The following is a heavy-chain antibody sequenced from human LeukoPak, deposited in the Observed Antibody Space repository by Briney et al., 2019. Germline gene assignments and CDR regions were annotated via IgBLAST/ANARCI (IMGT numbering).Heavy chain of an antibody. D-gene: IGHD3-22*01. J-gene: IGHJ4*02. CDR3: ARLTYYYDSSGYHPYYFDY. V-gene: IGHV4-59*08. CDR1: GGSISSYY. CDR2: MYYSGST. Sequence: SETLSLTCTVSGGSISSYYWSWIRQPPGKGLEWIGYMYYSGSTNYNPSLKSRVTISVDTSKNQFSLKLSSVTAADTAVYYCARLTYYYDSSGYHPYYFDYWGQGTLVTVSS.